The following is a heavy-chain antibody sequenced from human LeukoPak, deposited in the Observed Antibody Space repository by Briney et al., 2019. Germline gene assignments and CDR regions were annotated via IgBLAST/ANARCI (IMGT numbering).Heavy chain of an antibody. D-gene: IGHD6-19*01. Sequence: TAGSPRLSRAASGCTVSSYYMSWVRQAPGKGLEWVSVIYTGGSTYYADSVKGRFTISIDTSKNTLHLQMNSLRAEDTAVYYCARGTSTVSAGYYWGQGTLVSVSS. CDR2: IYTGGST. CDR3: ARGTSTVSAGYY. V-gene: IGHV3-53*01. CDR1: GCTVSSYY. J-gene: IGHJ4*02.